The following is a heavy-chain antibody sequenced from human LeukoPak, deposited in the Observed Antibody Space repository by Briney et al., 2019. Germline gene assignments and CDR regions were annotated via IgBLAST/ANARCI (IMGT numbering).Heavy chain of an antibody. CDR1: GFTFSSYA. Sequence: KPGGSLRLSCAASGFTFSSYAMSWVRQAPGKGLEWVSAISGSGGSTYYADSVKGRFTISRDNSKNTLYLQMNSLRAEDTAVHYCAKDGVKSVVPAVIIWGQGTMVTVSS. CDR2: ISGSGGST. CDR3: AKDGVKSVVPAVII. V-gene: IGHV3-23*01. D-gene: IGHD2-2*02. J-gene: IGHJ3*02.